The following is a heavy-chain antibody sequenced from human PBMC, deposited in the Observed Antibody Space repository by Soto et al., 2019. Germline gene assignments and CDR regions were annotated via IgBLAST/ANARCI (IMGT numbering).Heavy chain of an antibody. CDR3: ATNPWGNGWYHFDC. CDR2: INPNSGGT. CDR1: GYTFTDYY. V-gene: IGHV1-2*04. J-gene: IGHJ4*02. Sequence: GASVKVSCKASGYTFTDYYMHWLRQSPGQGLEWMGWINPNSGGTNYAQKFQDWVTMTRDTSISTAYMELRRLKSDDTAVYYCATNPWGNGWYHFDCWGQGTLVTVSS. D-gene: IGHD6-19*01.